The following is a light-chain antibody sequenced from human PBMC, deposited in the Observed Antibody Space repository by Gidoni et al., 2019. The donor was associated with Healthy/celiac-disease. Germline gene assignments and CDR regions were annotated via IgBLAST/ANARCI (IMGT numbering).Light chain of an antibody. CDR2: AAS. J-gene: IGKJ1*01. V-gene: IGKV1-39*01. CDR1: QSISSY. CDR3: QPSYSTLRP. Sequence: DIQMTQSPSSLSASVGDRVIITCRASQSISSYLHWSQQKPGKATKLLIYAASSLQSGVPSRFSRSGSGTDFTLTIRTLQPEDFATYYCQPSYSTLRPFGQGTKVEIK.